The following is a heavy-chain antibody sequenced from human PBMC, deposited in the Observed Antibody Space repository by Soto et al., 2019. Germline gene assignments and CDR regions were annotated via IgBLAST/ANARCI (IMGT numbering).Heavy chain of an antibody. V-gene: IGHV1-46*01. Sequence: QVQLLQSGAEVKKPGASVKVSCKASGYTFTSFYMHWVRQAPGHGLEWMGIINPSGGSTNYAQKFQGRVTMTRDTSTSTVYMELSSLRSEDTAVYYCTRDLQSDCDFWGQGTLVTVSS. J-gene: IGHJ4*02. CDR2: INPSGGST. CDR3: TRDLQSDCDF. D-gene: IGHD2-21*02. CDR1: GYTFTSFY.